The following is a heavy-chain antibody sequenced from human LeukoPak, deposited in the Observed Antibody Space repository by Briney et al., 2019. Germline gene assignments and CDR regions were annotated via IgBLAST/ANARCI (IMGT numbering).Heavy chain of an antibody. D-gene: IGHD5-18*01. CDR2: IFGSGGSP. CDR3: GKTTVGYSSGQKPAWPVDY. J-gene: IGHJ4*02. V-gene: IGHV3-23*01. CDR1: GFTFGSHA. Sequence: PGGSLRLSCEASGFTFGSHAMYWVRQAPGKGLGWVAGIFGSGGSPHYADSVKGRFTISRDNSRNTVYLQINSLRADDTAVYYCGKTTVGYSSGQKPAWPVDYWGQGTLVTVSS.